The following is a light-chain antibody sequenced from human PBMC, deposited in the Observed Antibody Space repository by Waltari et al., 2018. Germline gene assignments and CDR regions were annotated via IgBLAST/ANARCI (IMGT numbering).Light chain of an antibody. CDR3: QQYYITPLS. J-gene: IGKJ4*01. CDR2: WAS. CDR1: QSVLYSSDNRNY. Sequence: DIVMTQSPDSLAVSLVERATINCKSSQSVLYSSDNRNYLAWYQQKPGPPPNLLIYWASTRESGVPDRFSGSGSGTDFTLTISSLQAEDVAVYYCQQYYITPLSFGGGTKVEIK. V-gene: IGKV4-1*01.